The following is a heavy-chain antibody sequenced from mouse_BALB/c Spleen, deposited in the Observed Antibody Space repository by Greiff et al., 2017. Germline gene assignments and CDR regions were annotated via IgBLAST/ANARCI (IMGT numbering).Heavy chain of an antibody. Sequence: QVQLKESGPGLVAPSQSLSITCTVSGFSLTSYDISWIRQPPGKGLEWLGVIWTGGGTNYNSAFMSRLSISKDNYKSQVFLKMNSLQTDDTAIYYCVRDRNYWFAYWGQGTLVTVSA. V-gene: IGHV2-9-2*01. CDR2: IWTGGGT. CDR3: VRDRNYWFAY. J-gene: IGHJ3*01. D-gene: IGHD2-1*01. CDR1: GFSLTSYD.